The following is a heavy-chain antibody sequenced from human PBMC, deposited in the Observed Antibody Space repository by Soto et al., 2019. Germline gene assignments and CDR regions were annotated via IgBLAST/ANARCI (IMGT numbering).Heavy chain of an antibody. V-gene: IGHV5-51*01. CDR2: IYPGDSDT. Sequence: GESLKISCKGSGYSFTSYWIGWVRQMPGKGLEWMGIIYPGDSDTRYSPSFQGQVTISADKSISTAYLQWSSLKASDTAMYYCARSVMGYGSGSYFDYWGQGTLVTVSS. J-gene: IGHJ4*02. CDR1: GYSFTSYW. CDR3: ARSVMGYGSGSYFDY. D-gene: IGHD3-10*01.